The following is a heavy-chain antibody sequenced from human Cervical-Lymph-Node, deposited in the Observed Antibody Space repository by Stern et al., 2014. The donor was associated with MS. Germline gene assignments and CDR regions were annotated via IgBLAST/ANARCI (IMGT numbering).Heavy chain of an antibody. D-gene: IGHD3-22*01. CDR1: GFTFSSYW. V-gene: IGHV3-7*01. Sequence: EVQLVESGGGLVQPGGSLRLSCAASGFTFSSYWMSWVRQAPGKGLEGVANIKQDGSEKYYVDSVKGRFTISRDNAKNSLYLQMNSLRAEDTAVYYCARGRYYDTAYYFDYWGQGTLVTVSS. J-gene: IGHJ4*02. CDR2: IKQDGSEK. CDR3: ARGRYYDTAYYFDY.